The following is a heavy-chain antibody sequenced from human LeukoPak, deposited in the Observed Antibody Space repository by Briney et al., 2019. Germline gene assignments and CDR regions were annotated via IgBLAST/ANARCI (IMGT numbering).Heavy chain of an antibody. V-gene: IGHV4-4*07. J-gene: IGHJ5*02. Sequence: RPSETLSLTCTVSGGSISSYYWSWIRQPAGEGLEWIGRIYTSGSTNYNPSLKSRVTMSVDTSKNQFSLKLSSVTAADTAVYYCARADCSSTSCYSFDPWGQGTLVTVSS. CDR2: IYTSGST. D-gene: IGHD2-2*01. CDR3: ARADCSSTSCYSFDP. CDR1: GGSISSYY.